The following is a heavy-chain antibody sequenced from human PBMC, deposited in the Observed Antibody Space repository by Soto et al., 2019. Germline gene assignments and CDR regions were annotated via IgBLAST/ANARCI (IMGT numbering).Heavy chain of an antibody. CDR1: GLISRNDW. CDR3: AVYGYGVSAAAY. Sequence: GGSLRLSCAGSGLISRNDWLSWVRQSPGKGLEWVANINQDGSERYYVDSVRGRFTIPRDNVENSPYLQLNSLRPEDTAVYYCAVYGYGVSAAAYWGQGTLVTVSS. J-gene: IGHJ4*02. V-gene: IGHV3-7*03. D-gene: IGHD4-17*01. CDR2: INQDGSER.